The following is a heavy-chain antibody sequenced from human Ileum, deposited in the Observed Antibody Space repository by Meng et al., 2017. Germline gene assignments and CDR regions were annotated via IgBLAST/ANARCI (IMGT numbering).Heavy chain of an antibody. Sequence: QVQLQESGPGLVRPSETLSFNCTVSGASVTTSHYQWGWIRQPPGKGLEWIGYASTNYNPSLKSRLTISLDTSKNQVSLKLTSVTAADTAVYYCARDHWGSLDYWGQGILVTVSS. J-gene: IGHJ4*02. V-gene: IGHV4-61*01. CDR3: ARDHWGSLDY. CDR1: GASVTTSHYQ. D-gene: IGHD7-27*01. CDR2: AST.